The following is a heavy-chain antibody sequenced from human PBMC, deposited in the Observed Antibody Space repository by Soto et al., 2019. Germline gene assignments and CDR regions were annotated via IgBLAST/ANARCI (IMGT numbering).Heavy chain of an antibody. D-gene: IGHD3-9*01. CDR3: ARGFHYDILTGYSNYFDY. J-gene: IGHJ4*02. Sequence: SETLSLTCAVSSGSISSSNWWSWVRQPPGKGLEWIGEIYHSGSTNYNPSLKSRVTISVDKSKNQFSLKLSSVTAADTAVYYCARGFHYDILTGYSNYFDYWGQGTLVTVSS. CDR1: SGSISSSNW. V-gene: IGHV4-4*02. CDR2: IYHSGST.